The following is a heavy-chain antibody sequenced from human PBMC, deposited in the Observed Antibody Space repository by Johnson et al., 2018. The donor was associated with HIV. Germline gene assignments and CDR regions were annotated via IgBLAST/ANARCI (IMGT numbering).Heavy chain of an antibody. CDR1: GFIFSSYG. J-gene: IGHJ3*02. Sequence: QVHLVESGGGVVQPGRSLRLSCAASGFIFSSYGMHWVRQAPGKGLEWVAFIRYDGSNKYYADSVKGRFTISRDNSKNTLYLQMNSLRAEDTAVYYCAKETPSSGGTFDIWGQGTMVTVSS. V-gene: IGHV3-30*02. CDR3: AKETPSSGGTFDI. D-gene: IGHD6-25*01. CDR2: IRYDGSNK.